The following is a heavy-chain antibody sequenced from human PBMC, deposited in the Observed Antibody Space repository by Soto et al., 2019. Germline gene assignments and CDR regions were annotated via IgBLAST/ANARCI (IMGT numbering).Heavy chain of an antibody. CDR3: STFSSGFYGMDV. D-gene: IGHD3-22*01. V-gene: IGHV4-39*01. J-gene: IGHJ6*02. Sequence: LSLTCTVSGGSISSSSYYWAWIRQPPGKGLEWIGSIFYTGGTYYNPSLKSRITMSADMSKNQFSLNLSSVTAADAAVYYCSTFSSGFYGMDVWGQGTTVTVSS. CDR2: IFYTGGT. CDR1: GGSISSSSYY.